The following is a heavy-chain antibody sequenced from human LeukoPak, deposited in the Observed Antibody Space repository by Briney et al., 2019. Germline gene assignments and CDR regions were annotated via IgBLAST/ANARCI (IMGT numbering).Heavy chain of an antibody. V-gene: IGHV3-7*01. CDR1: GFTFSTYW. CDR3: ARRAVAASVPFDY. Sequence: PGGSLRLSCAASGFTFSTYWMSWVRQAPGKGLEWVANIKQDGSEKYYVDSVKGRFTISRDNAKNSLYLQMNSLRAEDTAVYYCARRAVAASVPFDYWGQRTLVTVSS. CDR2: IKQDGSEK. D-gene: IGHD6-19*01. J-gene: IGHJ4*02.